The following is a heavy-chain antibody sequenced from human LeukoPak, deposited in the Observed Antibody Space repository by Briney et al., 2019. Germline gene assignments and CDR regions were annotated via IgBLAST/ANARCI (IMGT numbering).Heavy chain of an antibody. CDR3: AKDNGMIVIQYYFDY. J-gene: IGHJ4*02. CDR1: GFSFSTYA. D-gene: IGHD3-22*01. CDR2: ISGSGGGT. V-gene: IGHV3-23*01. Sequence: PGGTLRLSCAAYGFSFSTYAMSWVRQAPGKGLEWVSAISGSGGGTYYADSVKGRFTISRDNAKNSLYLQMNSLRAEDTALYYCAKDNGMIVIQYYFDYWGQGTLVTVSS.